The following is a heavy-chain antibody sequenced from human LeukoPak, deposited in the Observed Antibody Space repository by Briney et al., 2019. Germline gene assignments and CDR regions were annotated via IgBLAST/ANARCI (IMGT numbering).Heavy chain of an antibody. CDR1: GFTFSSYA. CDR3: AKDPIGYCSGGSCYGAFEY. CDR2: ISTSGDST. V-gene: IGHV3-23*01. J-gene: IGHJ4*02. D-gene: IGHD2-15*01. Sequence: PGGSLRLSCAASGFTFSSYAMTWVRQAPGKGLEWVSGISTSGDSTYYADSVKGRFTISRDVPRNTLYLQMNSLRVEDTAIYYCAKDPIGYCSGGSCYGAFEYWGQGTLVTVSS.